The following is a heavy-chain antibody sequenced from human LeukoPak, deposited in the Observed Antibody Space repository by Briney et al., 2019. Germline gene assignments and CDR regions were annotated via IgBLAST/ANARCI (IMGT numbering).Heavy chain of an antibody. Sequence: ASVKVSCKASGYTFTSYYMHWVRQAPGQGLEWMGIINPSGGSTSYAQKFQGRVTTTRDTSISTAYMELSRLRSDDTAVYYCAREALEDYFDYWGQGTLVTVSS. CDR1: GYTFTSYY. CDR2: INPSGGST. J-gene: IGHJ4*02. V-gene: IGHV1-46*01. CDR3: AREALEDYFDY.